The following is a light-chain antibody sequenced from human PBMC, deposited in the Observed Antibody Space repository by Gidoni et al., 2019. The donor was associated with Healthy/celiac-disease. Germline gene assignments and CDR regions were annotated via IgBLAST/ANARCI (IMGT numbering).Light chain of an antibody. CDR2: DAS. V-gene: IGKV3-11*01. Sequence: EIVLTQSPATLSLSPGERATLSCRASQSVSSYLAWYQQKPGQAPRLLIYDASNRATGIPARFSGSGSGTDFTLTISSLEPEDFAVYYCQQRRNWPPGITFGPGTKVEIK. CDR3: QQRRNWPPGIT. CDR1: QSVSSY. J-gene: IGKJ3*01.